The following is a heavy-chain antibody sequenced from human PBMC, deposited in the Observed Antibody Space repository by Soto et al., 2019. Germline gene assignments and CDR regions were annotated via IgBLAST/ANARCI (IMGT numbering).Heavy chain of an antibody. CDR2: IYYSGST. D-gene: IGHD5-18*01. CDR3: ARFSMVIGSTRRAFDF. V-gene: IGHV4-59*01. CDR1: GDSISSYY. Sequence: PSETLSLTCTVSGDSISSYYWSCIRQPPGKGLEWIGYIYYSGSTNYNPSLKSRVTISVDTSKNQFSLKLSSVTAADTAVYYCARFSMVIGSTRRAFDFWCQATFVSVSS. J-gene: IGHJ3*01.